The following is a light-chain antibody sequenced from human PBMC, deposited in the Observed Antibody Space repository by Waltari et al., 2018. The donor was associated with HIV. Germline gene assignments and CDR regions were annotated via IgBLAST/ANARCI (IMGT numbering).Light chain of an antibody. CDR1: QRLPLLTGNLP. J-gene: IGKJ2*01. CDR3: MQALESPFT. V-gene: IGKV2-28*01. Sequence: DIVMTQAPLSLRVSPGEPASISCTFSQRLPLLTGNLPLVGYVQKPGWATKLMISLGFDRSSGVPDRFSGSGSGTHFTLASSSVDADDVGIYYCMQALESPFTFGQGTKLEIK. CDR2: LGF.